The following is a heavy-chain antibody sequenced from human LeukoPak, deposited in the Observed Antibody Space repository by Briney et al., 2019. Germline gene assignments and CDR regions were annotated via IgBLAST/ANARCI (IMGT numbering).Heavy chain of an antibody. CDR2: INHSGST. J-gene: IGHJ3*02. CDR1: GGSFSGYY. CDR3: ARAPIVVVVAATKRDAFDI. D-gene: IGHD2-15*01. Sequence: PSETLSLTCAVYGGSFSGYYWSWIRQPPGKGLEWIGEINHSGSTNYNPSLKGRVPISVDTSKNQFSLKLSSVTAADTAVYYCARAPIVVVVAATKRDAFDIWGQGTMVTVSS. V-gene: IGHV4-34*01.